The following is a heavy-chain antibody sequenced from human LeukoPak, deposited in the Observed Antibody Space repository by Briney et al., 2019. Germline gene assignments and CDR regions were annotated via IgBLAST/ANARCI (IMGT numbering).Heavy chain of an antibody. D-gene: IGHD6-19*01. Sequence: PSETLSLTCTVSGGSISSSSYYWGWIRQPPGKGLEWIGSIYYSGSTPYNPSLKSRVTISVDTSKNQFSLQLNSVTPEDTAVYYCARGTKSGSGLLYYYYYYYMDVWGKGTTVTVSS. V-gene: IGHV4-39*07. J-gene: IGHJ6*03. CDR3: ARGTKSGSGLLYYYYYYYMDV. CDR1: GGSISSSSYY. CDR2: IYYSGST.